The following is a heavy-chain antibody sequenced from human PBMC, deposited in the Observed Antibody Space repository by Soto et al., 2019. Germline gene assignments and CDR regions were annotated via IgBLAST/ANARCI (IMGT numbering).Heavy chain of an antibody. CDR3: AKAGDNYDNSGYSRHSYFFDX. V-gene: IGHV3-30*18. CDR1: GFSFVSYG. CDR2: ISYDGGNQ. Sequence: GGSLRLSCAASGFSFVSYGMHWVRQAPGKGLEWVAFISYDGGNQFYADSVKGRLSISRDNSKSTLFLQMNSLSANDTAMYYCAKAGDNYDNSGYSRHSYFFDXWGQGTLVTVSX. D-gene: IGHD3-22*01. J-gene: IGHJ4*02.